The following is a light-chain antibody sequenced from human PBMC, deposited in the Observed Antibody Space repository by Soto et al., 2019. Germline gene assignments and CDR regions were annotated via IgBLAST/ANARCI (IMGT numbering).Light chain of an antibody. CDR3: QHRSIWPVS. CDR1: QSVSSY. Sequence: EIVLSQSPATRSWAPGERATLSCRASQSVSSYVAWYQQKPGQAPRLLIYDAYNRATGIPARFSGSGSGKDFTLTISSLEPEDFAVYYCQHRSIWPVSFGQGTQLEI. CDR2: DAY. V-gene: IGKV3-11*01. J-gene: IGKJ5*01.